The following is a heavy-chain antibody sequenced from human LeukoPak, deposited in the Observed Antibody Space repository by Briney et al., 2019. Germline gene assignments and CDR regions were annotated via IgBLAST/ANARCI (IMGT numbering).Heavy chain of an antibody. CDR3: ARDGYSSDLGAFDI. J-gene: IGHJ3*02. D-gene: IGHD6-19*01. CDR2: IYYSGST. V-gene: IGHV4-30-4*08. CDR1: GGSISSGDYY. Sequence: KPSQTLSLTCTVSGGSISSGDYYWSWIRQPPGKGLEWIGYIYYSGSTYYNPSLKSRVTISVDTSKNQFSLKLSSVTAADTAAYYCARDGYSSDLGAFDIWGQGTMVTVSS.